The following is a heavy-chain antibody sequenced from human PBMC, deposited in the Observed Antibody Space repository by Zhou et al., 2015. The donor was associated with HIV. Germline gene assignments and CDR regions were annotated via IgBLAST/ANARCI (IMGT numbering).Heavy chain of an antibody. CDR1: GGTFSTYV. D-gene: IGHD3-10*01. CDR2: IIPMLGTA. CDR3: ARGINYYYYGMDV. V-gene: IGHV1-69*06. Sequence: QVQLVQSGAEVKKPGSSVKVSCKASGGTFSTYVISWVRQAPEQGLEWMGGIIPMLGTANYAQKFQGRVTITADKSTNTAYMELSSLRSEDTAVYYCARGINYYYYGMDVWGQGTTVTVSS. J-gene: IGHJ6*02.